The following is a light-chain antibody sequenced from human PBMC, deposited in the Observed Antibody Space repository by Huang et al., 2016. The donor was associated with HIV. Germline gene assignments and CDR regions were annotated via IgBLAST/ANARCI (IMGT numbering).Light chain of an antibody. CDR2: GAS. V-gene: IGKV1-39*01. J-gene: IGKJ2*01. CDR3: QQSYSAPYT. CDR1: QSISGY. Sequence: DIQMTQSPSSLSASVGDRVTITCRASQSISGYLIWYQQKSGKAPDLLIDGASSLQTWGPSRFSGSGSGTDFTLTITSLQPEDFATYYCQQSYSAPYTFGQGTKLEIK.